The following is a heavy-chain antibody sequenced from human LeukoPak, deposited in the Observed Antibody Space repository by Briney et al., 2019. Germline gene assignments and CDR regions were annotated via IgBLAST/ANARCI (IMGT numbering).Heavy chain of an antibody. D-gene: IGHD4-11*01. Sequence: GGSLRLSCAASGFAFSSYAMSWVRQAPGKGLEWVSGISASGGSTYYADSVKGRLTISRDISRDTLYLQVNSLRAEDTAVYYCTRVRDENTNYGPFNYWGQGTLVTVSS. CDR3: TRVRDENTNYGPFNY. V-gene: IGHV3-23*01. CDR1: GFAFSSYA. J-gene: IGHJ4*02. CDR2: ISASGGST.